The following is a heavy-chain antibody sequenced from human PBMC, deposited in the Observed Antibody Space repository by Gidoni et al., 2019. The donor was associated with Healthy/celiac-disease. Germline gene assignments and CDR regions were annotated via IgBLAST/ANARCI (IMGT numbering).Heavy chain of an antibody. CDR1: GFTFSTYW. Sequence: EVQLVESGGGLVQPGGSLRLSCAASGFTFSTYWMHWVRQAPGKGLVWVSRINSDGSSTSYEDSVKGRFTISRDNAKNTLYLQMNSLRAEDTAVYYCARVGITMVRGVIRHYYYGMDVWGQGTTVTVSS. CDR3: ARVGITMVRGVIRHYYYGMDV. V-gene: IGHV3-74*01. CDR2: INSDGSST. J-gene: IGHJ6*02. D-gene: IGHD3-10*01.